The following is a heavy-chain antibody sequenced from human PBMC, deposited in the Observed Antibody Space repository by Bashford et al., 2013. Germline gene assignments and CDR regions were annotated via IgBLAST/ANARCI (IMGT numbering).Heavy chain of an antibody. CDR1: GGSISSSSYY. D-gene: IGHD3-16*02. J-gene: IGHJ4*02. CDR3: ASRYDYVWGSYRYGEVSFDY. Sequence: SETLSLTCTVSGGSISSSSYYWGWIRQPPGKGLEWIGSIYYSGSTYYNPSLKSRVTISVDTSKNQFSLKLSSVTAADTAVYYCASRYDYVWGSYRYGEVSFDYWGQGTLVTVSS. CDR2: IYYSGST. V-gene: IGHV4-39*01.